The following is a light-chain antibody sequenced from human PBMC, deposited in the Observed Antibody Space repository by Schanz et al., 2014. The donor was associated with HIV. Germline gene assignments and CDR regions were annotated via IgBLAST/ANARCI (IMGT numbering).Light chain of an antibody. CDR3: QQANNFPLT. CDR1: QIISTS. V-gene: IGKV3D-15*01. J-gene: IGKJ4*01. CDR2: GAS. Sequence: VLTQSPATLSVYPGERVTLSCRTTQIISTSLAWYQQRPGQPPRLLVYGASSRAAGIPDRFSGSGSGTDFTLTISSLQPEDFATYYCQQANNFPLTFGGGTKVEIK.